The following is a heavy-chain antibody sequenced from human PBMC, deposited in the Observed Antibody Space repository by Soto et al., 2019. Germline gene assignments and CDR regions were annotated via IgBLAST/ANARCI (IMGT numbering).Heavy chain of an antibody. V-gene: IGHV3-30*14. Sequence: QVQLVESGGGVVQPGRSLRLSCAASGFTFSSYAMHWVRQAPGKGLEWVAVISYDGSNKYYADSVKGRFTISRDNSKDTLYIQMNSLRAEETAVYYCARGIVVVTAPQYFQHWGQGTLVTVSS. CDR3: ARGIVVVTAPQYFQH. D-gene: IGHD2-21*02. CDR1: GFTFSSYA. CDR2: ISYDGSNK. J-gene: IGHJ1*01.